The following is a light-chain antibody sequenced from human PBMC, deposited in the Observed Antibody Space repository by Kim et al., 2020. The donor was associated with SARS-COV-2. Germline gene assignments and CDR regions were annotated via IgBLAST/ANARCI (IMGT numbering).Light chain of an antibody. CDR2: EVS. Sequence: QSALTQPASVSGSRGQSITISCTGTSSDVGSYYLVSWYQQHPGKAPKLIIYEVSKRPSGVSNRFSSSKSGNTASLTISGLQAEDEADYYCCSYADSSIYVFGTGTKVTVL. V-gene: IGLV2-23*02. CDR3: CSYADSSIYV. CDR1: SSDVGSYYL. J-gene: IGLJ1*01.